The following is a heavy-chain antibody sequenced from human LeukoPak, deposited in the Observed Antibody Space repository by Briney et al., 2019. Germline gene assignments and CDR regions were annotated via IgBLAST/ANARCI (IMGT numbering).Heavy chain of an antibody. J-gene: IGHJ4*02. V-gene: IGHV4-34*01. CDR2: INHSGST. CDR3: ARRYFDY. CDR1: GGSFSGYY. Sequence: SETLSLTCAVYGGSFSGYYWSWIRQPPGKGLEWIGEINHSGSTNYNPSLKSRVTISVDTSKNQFSLRLSSVTAADTAVYYCARRYFDYWGQGTLVTVSS.